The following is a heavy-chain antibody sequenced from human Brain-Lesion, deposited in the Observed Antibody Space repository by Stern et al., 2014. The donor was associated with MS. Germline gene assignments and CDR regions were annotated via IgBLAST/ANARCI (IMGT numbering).Heavy chain of an antibody. Sequence: QVQLVQSGAEVKKPGASVKVSCKVSGYTLTDLYMHWVRQAPRKGLEWMGGFDPEDGGTIYAKKFQGRVTMTGDTSNSTAYMEQGSLRSEDPAVYYCATLAPGAGGNYYRHFDYWGQGTLVTVSS. CDR3: ATLAPGAGGNYYRHFDY. CDR1: GYTLTDLY. D-gene: IGHD1-26*01. J-gene: IGHJ4*02. V-gene: IGHV1-24*01. CDR2: FDPEDGGT.